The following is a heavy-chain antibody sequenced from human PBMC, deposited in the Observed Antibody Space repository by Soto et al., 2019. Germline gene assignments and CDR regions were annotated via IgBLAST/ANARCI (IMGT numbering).Heavy chain of an antibody. CDR3: ARVSRRRISITGTFDY. J-gene: IGHJ4*02. Sequence: SETLSFTCTVSGGSISSGGYYWSWIRQHPGKGLEWIGYIYYSGSTYYNPSLKSRVTISVDTSKNQFSLKLSSLTAADTAVYYCARVSRRRISITGTFDYWGQGTLVTVSS. V-gene: IGHV4-31*03. D-gene: IGHD1-20*01. CDR1: GGSISSGGYY. CDR2: IYYSGST.